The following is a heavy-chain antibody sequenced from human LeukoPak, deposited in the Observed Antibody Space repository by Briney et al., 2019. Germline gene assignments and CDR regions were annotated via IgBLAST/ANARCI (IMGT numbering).Heavy chain of an antibody. V-gene: IGHV3-23*01. CDR3: AKDGGSSGYYYYGMDV. J-gene: IGHJ6*02. CDR2: ISGSGGST. Sequence: GGSLRLSCAASGFTFSSYAMGWVRQAPGKGLEWVSAISGSGGSTYYADSVKGRFTISRDNSKNTLYLQMNSLRAEDTAVYYCAKDGGSSGYYYYGMDVWGQGTTVTVSS. D-gene: IGHD2-15*01. CDR1: GFTFSSYA.